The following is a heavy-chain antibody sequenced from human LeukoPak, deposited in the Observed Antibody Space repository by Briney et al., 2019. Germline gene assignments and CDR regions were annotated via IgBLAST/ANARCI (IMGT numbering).Heavy chain of an antibody. CDR2: ISGDGVST. V-gene: IGHV3-43*02. CDR1: GFTVSTYS. J-gene: IGHJ4*02. CDR3: ARESGKFDY. Sequence: GGSLRLSCAASGFTVSTYSMSWVRQAPGKGLEWVSLISGDGVSTFYADSVKGRFSISRDNSKNSLSLEMNSLRTEDTAMYYCARESGKFDYWGQGTLVAVSS.